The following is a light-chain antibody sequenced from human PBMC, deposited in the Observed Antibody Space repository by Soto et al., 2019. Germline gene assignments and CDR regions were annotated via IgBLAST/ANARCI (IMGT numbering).Light chain of an antibody. V-gene: IGKV1-5*03. Sequence: DIQMTQSPSTLSASVGDRVTITCRASQSISSWLAWYQQKPGKAPALLIYKASSLESGVPSRFSGSGSGTEFTLTISSLQPDDFANYYCQQYKSYSRTFGQGNKVEIK. CDR2: KAS. J-gene: IGKJ1*01. CDR3: QQYKSYSRT. CDR1: QSISSW.